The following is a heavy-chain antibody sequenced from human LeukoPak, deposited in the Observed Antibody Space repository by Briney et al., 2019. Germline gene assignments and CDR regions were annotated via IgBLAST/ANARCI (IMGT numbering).Heavy chain of an antibody. D-gene: IGHD1-26*01. Sequence: AGGSLRLSCGASGFTFSDHYMDWVRQAPGKGLEWVGRTRDKTNTYTTEYAASVKGRFTISRDDSKNSMYLHMTNLITEDTAVYYCARGSGNYWFDPWGQGTLVTVSS. CDR1: GFTFSDHY. CDR2: TRDKTNTYTT. V-gene: IGHV3-72*01. CDR3: ARGSGNYWFDP. J-gene: IGHJ5*02.